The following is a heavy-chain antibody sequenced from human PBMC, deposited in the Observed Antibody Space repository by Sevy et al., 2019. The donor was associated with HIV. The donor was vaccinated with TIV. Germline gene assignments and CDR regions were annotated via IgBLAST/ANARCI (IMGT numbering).Heavy chain of an antibody. Sequence: SETLSLTCTVSGGSISSSSYYWGWIRQPPGKGLEWIGSIYYSGSTYYNPSLKSRVTISVDTSKNQFSLKLSSVTAADTAVYYCARRSINGIAVAGHFDYWGQGTLVTVSS. J-gene: IGHJ4*02. V-gene: IGHV4-39*01. CDR3: ARRSINGIAVAGHFDY. CDR2: IYYSGST. CDR1: GGSISSSSYY. D-gene: IGHD6-19*01.